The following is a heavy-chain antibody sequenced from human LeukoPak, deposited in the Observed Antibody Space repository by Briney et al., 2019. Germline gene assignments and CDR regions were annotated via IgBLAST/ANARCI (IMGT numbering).Heavy chain of an antibody. D-gene: IGHD1-26*01. J-gene: IGHJ4*02. CDR2: IIPIFVTA. CDR1: GGSFSSYA. CDR3: ARAGAFGYSGSYYRFDY. Sequence: SVKVSCKASGGSFSSYAISWVRQAPGQGLEWMGGIIPIFVTANYAQKFQGRVTITADESASTAYMELSSLRSEDTAVYYCARAGAFGYSGSYYRFDYWGQGTLVTVSS. V-gene: IGHV1-69*13.